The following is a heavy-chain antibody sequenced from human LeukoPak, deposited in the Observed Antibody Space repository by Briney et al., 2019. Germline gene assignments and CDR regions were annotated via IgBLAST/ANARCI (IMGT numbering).Heavy chain of an antibody. CDR1: GFTFSSYE. J-gene: IGHJ4*02. V-gene: IGHV3-48*03. CDR2: ISSSGSTI. Sequence: GSLRLSCAASGFTFSSYEMNWVRQAPGKGLEWVSYISSSGSTIYYADSVKGRFTISRDNAKNSLYLQMNSLRAEDTAVYYCARWQWLVSFDYWGQGTLVTVSS. D-gene: IGHD6-19*01. CDR3: ARWQWLVSFDY.